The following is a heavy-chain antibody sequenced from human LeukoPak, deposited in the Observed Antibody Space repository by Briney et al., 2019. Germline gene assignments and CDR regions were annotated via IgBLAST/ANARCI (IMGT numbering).Heavy chain of an antibody. J-gene: IGHJ4*02. Sequence: GGSLRLSCAASGFTVSSNYMSWVRQAPGKGLEWVSVIYSGGSTYYADSVRGRFTISRDNSKNTLYLQMNSLRAEDTAVYYCARDAAGPFDYWGQGTLVTVSS. CDR2: IYSGGST. V-gene: IGHV3-66*01. CDR3: ARDAAGPFDY. CDR1: GFTVSSNY. D-gene: IGHD6-19*01.